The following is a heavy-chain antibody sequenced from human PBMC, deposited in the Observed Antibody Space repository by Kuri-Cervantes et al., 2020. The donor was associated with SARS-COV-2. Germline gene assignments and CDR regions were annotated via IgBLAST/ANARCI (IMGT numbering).Heavy chain of an antibody. CDR3: ARGRIWGSHWGGYYFDY. J-gene: IGHJ4*02. D-gene: IGHD3-16*01. V-gene: IGHV4-38-2*01. Sequence: GSLRLSCAVSGYSISSGYYWGWIRQPPGKGLEWIGYIYYSGSTNYNPSLKSRVTISVDTSKNQFSLKLSSVTAADTAVYYCARGRIWGSHWGGYYFDYWGQGTLVTVSS. CDR2: IYYSGST. CDR1: GYSISSGYY.